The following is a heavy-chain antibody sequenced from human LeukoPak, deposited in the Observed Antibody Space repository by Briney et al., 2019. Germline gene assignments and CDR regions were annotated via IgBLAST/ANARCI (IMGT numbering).Heavy chain of an antibody. J-gene: IGHJ6*03. CDR3: AKEAGIGDYYYMDV. D-gene: IGHD1-14*01. Sequence: GGSLRLSCAASGFTFSSYGMHWVRQAPGKGLEWVAVISYDGSNKYYADSVKGQFTISRDNSKNTLYLQMNSLRAEDTAVYYCAKEAGIGDYYYMDVWGKGTTVTVSS. V-gene: IGHV3-30*18. CDR2: ISYDGSNK. CDR1: GFTFSSYG.